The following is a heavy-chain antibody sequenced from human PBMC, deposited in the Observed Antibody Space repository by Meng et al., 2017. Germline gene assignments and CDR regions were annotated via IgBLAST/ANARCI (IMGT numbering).Heavy chain of an antibody. V-gene: IGHV1-18*01. Sequence: ASVKVSRKHSRYTFTSHGISWVRQAPGQGLEWMGWISVYNGNTNYAQQLQGRVTMTTDTSTSTAYMELRSLGSDDTAVYYCASTNIRFYYYYGMDVWGRGTSVTVSS. CDR2: ISVYNGNT. D-gene: IGHD2-8*01. CDR3: ASTNIRFYYYYGMDV. J-gene: IGHJ6*02. CDR1: RYTFTSHG.